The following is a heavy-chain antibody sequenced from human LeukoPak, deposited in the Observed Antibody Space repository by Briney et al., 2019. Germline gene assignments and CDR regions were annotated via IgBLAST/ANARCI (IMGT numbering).Heavy chain of an antibody. CDR1: GFTFNAYT. D-gene: IGHD1-26*01. CDR3: ARGLVGAAFDS. V-gene: IGHV3-21*01. CDR2: MSSSREFI. Sequence: GGSLRLSSAASGFTFNAYTMHWVRQVPGKGLEWVSSMSSSREFIFYADSVKGRFTISRDNANKSLDLEMSSLRGEDTAIYYCARGLVGAAFDSWGRGAQVTVSS. J-gene: IGHJ4*02.